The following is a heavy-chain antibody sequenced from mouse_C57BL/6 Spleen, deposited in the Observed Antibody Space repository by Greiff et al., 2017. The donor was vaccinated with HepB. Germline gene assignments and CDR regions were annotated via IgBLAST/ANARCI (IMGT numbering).Heavy chain of an antibody. J-gene: IGHJ2*01. CDR2: ISNGGGST. CDR1: GFTFSDYY. D-gene: IGHD1-1*01. V-gene: IGHV5-12*01. Sequence: EVKLQESGGGLVQPGGSLKLSCAASGFTFSDYYMYWVRQTPEKRLEWVAYISNGGGSTYYPDTVKGRFTISRDNAKNTLYLQMSRLKSEDTAMYYCARRGLLYYGSSWYFDYWGQGTTLTVSS. CDR3: ARRGLLYYGSSWYFDY.